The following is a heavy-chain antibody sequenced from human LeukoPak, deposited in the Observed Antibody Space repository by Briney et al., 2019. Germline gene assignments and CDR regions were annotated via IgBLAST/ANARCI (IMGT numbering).Heavy chain of an antibody. J-gene: IGHJ4*02. CDR3: ARDPGYTANWNYFDY. CDR2: FHHPGTT. D-gene: IGHD1-20*01. V-gene: IGHV4-59*12. Sequence: SETLSLTCTVSGGSISSYYWSWIRQPPGKGLEWIGTFHHPGTTYYNPSLSSRVTISVDTSKNQFSLRLNSVTAADTAVYFCARDPGYTANWNYFDYWGQGALVTVSS. CDR1: GGSISSYY.